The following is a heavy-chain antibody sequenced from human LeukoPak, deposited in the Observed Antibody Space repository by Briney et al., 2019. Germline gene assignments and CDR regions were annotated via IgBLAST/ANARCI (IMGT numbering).Heavy chain of an antibody. J-gene: IGHJ4*02. D-gene: IGHD2-15*01. V-gene: IGHV1-46*01. Sequence: GASVKVSCKASGCTFTSYYMHWVRQAPGQGLEWMGIINPSGGSTSYAQKFQGRVTMTRDTSTSTVYMELSSLRSEDTAVYYCARDEPHCSGGSCYSGGLFDYWGQGTLVTVSS. CDR3: ARDEPHCSGGSCYSGGLFDY. CDR1: GCTFTSYY. CDR2: INPSGGST.